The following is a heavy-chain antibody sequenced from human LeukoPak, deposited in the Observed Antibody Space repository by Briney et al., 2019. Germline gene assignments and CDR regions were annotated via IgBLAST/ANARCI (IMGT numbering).Heavy chain of an antibody. CDR3: AREKYEETPGEGDYYYMDV. CDR2: IIPIFGTA. CDR1: GGTFSSYA. Sequence: SVKVSCKASGGTFSSYAISWVRQAPGQGLEWMGGIIPIFGTANYAQKFQGRVTITTDESTSTAYMELSSLRSEDTAVYYCAREKYEETPGEGDYYYMDVWGKGTTVTVSS. D-gene: IGHD1-14*01. J-gene: IGHJ6*03. V-gene: IGHV1-69*05.